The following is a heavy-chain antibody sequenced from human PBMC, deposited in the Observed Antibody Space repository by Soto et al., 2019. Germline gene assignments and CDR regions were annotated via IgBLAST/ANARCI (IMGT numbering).Heavy chain of an antibody. CDR3: ARRPGYSSSPIDS. V-gene: IGHV1-2*04. CDR2: INPNSGGT. CDR1: GYTFTGYY. D-gene: IGHD5-18*01. J-gene: IGHJ4*02. Sequence: ASVKVSCKASGYTFTGYYMHWVRQAPGQGLEWMGWINPNSGGTNYAQKFQGWVTMTRDTSISTAYMELSRLRSDDTAVYYCARRPGYSSSPIDSWGPGALVTVSS.